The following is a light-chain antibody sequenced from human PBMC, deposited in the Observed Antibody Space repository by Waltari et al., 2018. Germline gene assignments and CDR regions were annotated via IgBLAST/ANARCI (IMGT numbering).Light chain of an antibody. Sequence: DFVMTQSPDSLAVSLGERATINCRSSQSVLSNNQNYLAWYQQKPGQPPKLLIYLASTRASGVPDRFGGSGSGTDFTLTISSLQAEDVAVYYCQQHHSAPLTFGGGTKVEI. CDR1: QSVLSNNQNY. CDR3: QQHHSAPLT. CDR2: LAS. J-gene: IGKJ4*01. V-gene: IGKV4-1*01.